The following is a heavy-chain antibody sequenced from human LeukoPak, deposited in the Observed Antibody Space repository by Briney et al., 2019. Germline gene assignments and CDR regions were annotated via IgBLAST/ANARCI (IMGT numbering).Heavy chain of an antibody. V-gene: IGHV4-39*07. D-gene: IGHD6-19*01. CDR2: TYYSGST. CDR3: ASQEWLAYFDY. J-gene: IGHJ4*02. CDR1: GGSISSSSYY. Sequence: PSETLSLTCTVSGGSISSSSYYWGWIRQPPGKGLEWIGSTYYSGSTYYNPSLKSRVTISVDTSKNQFSLKLSSVTAADTAVYYCASQEWLAYFDYWGQGTLVTVSS.